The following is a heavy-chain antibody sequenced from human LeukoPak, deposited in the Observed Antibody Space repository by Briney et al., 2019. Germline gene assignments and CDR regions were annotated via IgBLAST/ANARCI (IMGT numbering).Heavy chain of an antibody. CDR1: GFTFSSYS. CDR3: ARDGRYSDWLLPIDY. CDR2: ISSSSSYI. D-gene: IGHD3-9*01. J-gene: IGHJ4*02. Sequence: GGSLRLSCAASGFTFSSYSMNWVRQAPGKGLEWVSSISSSSSYIYYADSVKGRFTISRDNAKNSLYLQMNSLRAEDTAVYYCARDGRYSDWLLPIDYWGQGTLVTVSS. V-gene: IGHV3-21*01.